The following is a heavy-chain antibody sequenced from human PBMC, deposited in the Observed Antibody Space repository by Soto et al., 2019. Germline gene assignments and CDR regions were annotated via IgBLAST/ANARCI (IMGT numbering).Heavy chain of an antibody. CDR3: ARHQLTYYDSSGYYYYYGMDV. CDR2: MNPNSGNT. D-gene: IGHD3-22*01. V-gene: IGHV1-8*01. J-gene: IGHJ6*02. CDR1: GYTFTSYD. Sequence: ASVKVSCKASGYTFTSYDINWVRQATGQGLEWMGWMNPNSGNTGYAQKFRGRVTMTRNTSISTAYMELSSLRSEDTAVYYCARHQLTYYDSSGYYYYYGMDVWGQGTTVTVSS.